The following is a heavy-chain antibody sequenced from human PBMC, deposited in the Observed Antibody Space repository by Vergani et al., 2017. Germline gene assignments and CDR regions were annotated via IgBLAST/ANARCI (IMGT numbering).Heavy chain of an antibody. V-gene: IGHV4-34*01. Sequence: QVQLQESGPGLVKPSETLSLTCAVYGGSFSGYYWSWIRQPPGKGLEWIGEINHSGSTNYNPSLKSRVTISVDTSKNQFSLKLSSVTAADTAVYYCARPKRYCSSTSCYTNFFWFDPWGQGTLVTVSS. CDR2: INHSGST. CDR3: ARPKRYCSSTSCYTNFFWFDP. J-gene: IGHJ5*02. D-gene: IGHD2-2*02. CDR1: GGSFSGYY.